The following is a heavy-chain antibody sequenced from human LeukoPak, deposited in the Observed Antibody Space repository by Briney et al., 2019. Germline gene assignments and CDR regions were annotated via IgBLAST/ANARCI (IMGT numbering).Heavy chain of an antibody. CDR2: INSDGSST. CDR1: GFTFSSYW. J-gene: IGHJ3*02. D-gene: IGHD3-22*01. Sequence: PGGSLRLSCAASGFTFSSYWMHWVRQAPGKGLVWVSRINSDGSSTSYADSVKGRFTISRDNAKNTLYLQMSSLRAEDTAVYYCARDLGITMIEDAFDIWGQGTMVTVSS. V-gene: IGHV3-74*01. CDR3: ARDLGITMIEDAFDI.